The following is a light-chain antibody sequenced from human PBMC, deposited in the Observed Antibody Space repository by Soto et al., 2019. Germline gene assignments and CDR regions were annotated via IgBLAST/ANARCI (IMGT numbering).Light chain of an antibody. J-gene: IGLJ2*01. CDR2: DVS. Sequence: QSALTQPRSVSASPGQSVTISCTGTSSDVGGYNYVSWYQQHPGKAPKLMIYDVSKRPSGVPDRFSGSKSGTTASLTISGLQAEDEGDYHCSSYAGSDTLVFGGGTKLTVL. V-gene: IGLV2-11*01. CDR1: SSDVGGYNY. CDR3: SSYAGSDTLV.